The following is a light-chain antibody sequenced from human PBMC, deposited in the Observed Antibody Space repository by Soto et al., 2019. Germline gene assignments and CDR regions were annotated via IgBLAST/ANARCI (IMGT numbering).Light chain of an antibody. CDR3: PSHAGPNNFPYV. Sequence: QSVLTQPPSASGSPGQSVTISCTGTSSDVGAYNYVSWYQHRPGKAPKLMIYEVTKRPSGVPDRFSGAKSGNTASLTVSGLQAEDEADYYCPSHAGPNNFPYVFGTGTQLTVL. V-gene: IGLV2-8*01. J-gene: IGLJ1*01. CDR2: EVT. CDR1: SSDVGAYNY.